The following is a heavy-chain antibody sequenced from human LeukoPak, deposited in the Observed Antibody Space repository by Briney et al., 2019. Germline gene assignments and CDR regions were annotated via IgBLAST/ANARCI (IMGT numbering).Heavy chain of an antibody. V-gene: IGHV4-61*02. CDR2: FYTCGST. D-gene: IGHD7-27*01. CDR1: GGSISSGTYY. CDR3: ARGPYAWGYIDY. J-gene: IGHJ4*02. Sequence: PSQTLSLTCTVSGGSISSGTYYWIWIRQPAGKGLDWIGRFYTCGSTNYTPSLKSRVTISVDTSKNQFSLKLSSVTAADTAVYYCARGPYAWGYIDYWGQGTLVTVSS.